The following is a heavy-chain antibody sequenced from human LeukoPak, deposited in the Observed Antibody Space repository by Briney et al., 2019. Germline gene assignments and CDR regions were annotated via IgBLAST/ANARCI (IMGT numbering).Heavy chain of an antibody. D-gene: IGHD6-13*01. CDR3: AKEGDISSSWYLSNYFDY. J-gene: IGHJ4*02. CDR1: GFTFRAYG. Sequence: PGGSLRLSCAASGFTFRAYGMHWVRQAPGKGLEWLAIISYDGSNTYYADSVKGRFIISRDNSKNTLYLQMDSLRAEDTAVYYCAKEGDISSSWYLSNYFDYWGQGTLVTVSS. V-gene: IGHV3-30*18. CDR2: ISYDGSNT.